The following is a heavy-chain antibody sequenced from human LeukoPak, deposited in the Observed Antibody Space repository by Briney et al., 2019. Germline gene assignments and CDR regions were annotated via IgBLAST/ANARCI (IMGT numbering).Heavy chain of an antibody. D-gene: IGHD4-17*01. Sequence: SETLSLTCTVSGGSISSYYWSWIRQPAGKGLEWIGRIHTSGSTNYNPSPKSRVTMSVDTSKRQFSLKLTSVTAADTAVYYCARAGDYGDYVGWFDPWGQGTLVTVSS. J-gene: IGHJ5*02. CDR3: ARAGDYGDYVGWFDP. CDR1: GGSISSYY. V-gene: IGHV4-4*07. CDR2: IHTSGST.